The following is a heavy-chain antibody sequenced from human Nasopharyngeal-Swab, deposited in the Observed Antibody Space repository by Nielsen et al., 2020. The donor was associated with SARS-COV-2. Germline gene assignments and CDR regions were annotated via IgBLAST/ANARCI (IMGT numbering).Heavy chain of an antibody. CDR2: FDPEDGET. D-gene: IGHD3-22*01. J-gene: IGHJ4*02. CDR3: ATPGVYDSSGYYRLDY. V-gene: IGHV1-24*01. CDR1: GYTLTELS. Sequence: ASVKVSCKVSGYTLTELSMHWVRQAPGKGLEWMGGFDPEDGETIYAQKLQGRVTMTEDTSTDTAYMELSSLRSEDTAVYYCATPGVYDSSGYYRLDYWGQGTLVTVSS.